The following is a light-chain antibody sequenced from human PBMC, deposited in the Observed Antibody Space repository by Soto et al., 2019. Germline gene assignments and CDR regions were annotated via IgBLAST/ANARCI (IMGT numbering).Light chain of an antibody. Sequence: DIPVTQSPSSLSASVGDRVTITCRASQSISTYLNWYQQKPGKAPKVLISAASSLQSGVPSRFRGSGSGTDFTLTISSLQPEDFATYYCQQSYSTPLTFGGGTKVEI. CDR1: QSISTY. CDR3: QQSYSTPLT. V-gene: IGKV1-39*01. J-gene: IGKJ4*01. CDR2: AAS.